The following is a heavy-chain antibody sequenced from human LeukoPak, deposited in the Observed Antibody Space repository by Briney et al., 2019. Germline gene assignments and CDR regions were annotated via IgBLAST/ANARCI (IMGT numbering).Heavy chain of an antibody. CDR1: GGTFSSYA. CDR3: ARDGVVLFDY. Sequence: SCKASGGTFSSYAMHRVRQAPGKGLEWVAVISYDGSNKYYADSVKGRFTISRDNSKNTLYLQMNSLRAEDTAVYYCARDGVVLFDYWGQGTLVTVSS. V-gene: IGHV3-30*04. CDR2: ISYDGSNK. D-gene: IGHD2-2*01. J-gene: IGHJ4*02.